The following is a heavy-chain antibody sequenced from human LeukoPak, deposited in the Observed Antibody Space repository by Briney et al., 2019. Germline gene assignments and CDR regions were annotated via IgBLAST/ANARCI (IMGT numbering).Heavy chain of an antibody. CDR1: GGSISSYY. D-gene: IGHD6-6*01. J-gene: IGHJ5*02. CDR2: IYSSGST. Sequence: SETLSLTCTVSGGSISSYYWSWIRQPAGKGLEWIGRIYSSGSTYYNPSLNSRVTMSVDTSNNQFSLRLNSVTAADTAVYYCARGEYSSSSPWFDPWGQGTLVTVSS. V-gene: IGHV4-4*07. CDR3: ARGEYSSSSPWFDP.